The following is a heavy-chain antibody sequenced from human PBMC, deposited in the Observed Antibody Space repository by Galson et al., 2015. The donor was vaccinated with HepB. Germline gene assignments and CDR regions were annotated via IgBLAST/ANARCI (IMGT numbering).Heavy chain of an antibody. J-gene: IGHJ5*02. CDR2: INHSGST. CDR3: ARGYWGITIFGVVIHPTRLRRKNNWFDP. CDR1: GGSFSGYY. Sequence: ETLSLTCAVYGGSFSGYYWSWIRQPPGKGLEWIGEINHSGSTNYNPSLKSRVTISVDTFKNQFSLKLSSVTAADTAVYYCARGYWGITIFGVVIHPTRLRRKNNWFDPWGQGTLVTVSS. D-gene: IGHD3-3*01. V-gene: IGHV4-34*01.